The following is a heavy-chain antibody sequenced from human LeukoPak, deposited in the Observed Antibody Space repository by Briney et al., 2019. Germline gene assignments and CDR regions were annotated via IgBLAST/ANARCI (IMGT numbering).Heavy chain of an antibody. D-gene: IGHD3-10*01. J-gene: IGHJ4*02. CDR2: IYYSGST. Sequence: PSETLSLTCTVSGGSITSYYWNWIRQPPGKGLEWIGYIYYSGSTNYSPSLKSRATISVDTSKNQFSLRLSSVTAADTAVYYCARTRFGELLYGAVDYWGQGTLVTVSS. CDR1: GGSITSYY. V-gene: IGHV4-59*01. CDR3: ARTRFGELLYGAVDY.